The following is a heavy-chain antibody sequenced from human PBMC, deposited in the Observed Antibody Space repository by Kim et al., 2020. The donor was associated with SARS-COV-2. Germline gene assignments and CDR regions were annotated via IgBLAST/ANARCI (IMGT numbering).Heavy chain of an antibody. CDR3: AKDLGRRTCVRMASRKYYYGMDV. Sequence: GGSLRLSCVGSGFSLGDYATHWVRQVPGKGLEWVSSVSWNSGSIGYADSVKGRFTMSRDDAKNSLYLQMNSLRPEDTALYYCAKDLGRRTCVRMASRKYYYGMDVWGQGTTVSVSS. D-gene: IGHD2-15*01. V-gene: IGHV3-9*01. CDR2: VSWNSGSI. J-gene: IGHJ6*02. CDR1: GFSLGDYA.